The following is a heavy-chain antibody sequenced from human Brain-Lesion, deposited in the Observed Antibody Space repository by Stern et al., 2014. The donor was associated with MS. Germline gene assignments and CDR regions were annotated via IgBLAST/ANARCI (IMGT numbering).Heavy chain of an antibody. Sequence: EVHLVESGAEVKKPGESLKISCKGSGYRFTSNWIGWVRQMPGKGLEWMGFIWPGDSDTRSSPSFQAQVTISADKSISTAYLQWSSLQASDTAMYYCARRGDSSSSGFDYWGQGTLVIVSS. V-gene: IGHV5-51*01. J-gene: IGHJ4*02. D-gene: IGHD6-6*01. CDR2: IWPGDSDT. CDR3: ARRGDSSSSGFDY. CDR1: GYRFTSNW.